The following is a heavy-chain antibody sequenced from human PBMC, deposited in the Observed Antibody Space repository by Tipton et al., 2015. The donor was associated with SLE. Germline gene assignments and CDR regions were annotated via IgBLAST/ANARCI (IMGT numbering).Heavy chain of an antibody. J-gene: IGHJ4*02. CDR3: ARSTSSGWD. CDR2: IHQRGSA. V-gene: IGHV4-30-4*08. D-gene: IGHD6-19*01. CDR1: GGSITSTNYF. Sequence: TLSLTCTVTGGSITSTNYFWSWVRQYPGKGLEWIGYIHQRGSAYYNPSLESRVTISVHSSKNQFSLKLSSVTAADTAVYYCARSTSSGWDWGQGTLVTVSS.